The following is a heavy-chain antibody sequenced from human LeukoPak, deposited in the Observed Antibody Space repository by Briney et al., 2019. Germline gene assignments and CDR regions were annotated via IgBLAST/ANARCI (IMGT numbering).Heavy chain of an antibody. D-gene: IGHD5/OR15-5a*01. CDR2: ISSSSSTI. J-gene: IGHJ5*02. CDR3: ARDHDVVSVGP. V-gene: IGHV3-48*04. Sequence: PGGSLRLSCAASGFTFSSYSMNWVRQAPGKGLEWVSYISSSSSTIYYADSVKGRFTISRDNAKNSLYLQMNSLRAEDTAVYYCARDHDVVSVGPWGQGTLVTVSS. CDR1: GFTFSSYS.